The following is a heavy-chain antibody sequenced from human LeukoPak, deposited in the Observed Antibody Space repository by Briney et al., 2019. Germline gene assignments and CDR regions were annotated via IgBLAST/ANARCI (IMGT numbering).Heavy chain of an antibody. D-gene: IGHD3-22*01. CDR1: GYSISSGYY. Sequence: SETLSLTCTVSGYSISSGYYWGWIRQPPGKGLEWIGSIYHSGSTYYNPSLKSRVTISVDTSKNQFSLKLSSVTAADTAVYYCARDRLSTYYYDSSLLDYWGQGTLVTVSS. CDR3: ARDRLSTYYYDSSLLDY. J-gene: IGHJ4*02. CDR2: IYHSGST. V-gene: IGHV4-38-2*02.